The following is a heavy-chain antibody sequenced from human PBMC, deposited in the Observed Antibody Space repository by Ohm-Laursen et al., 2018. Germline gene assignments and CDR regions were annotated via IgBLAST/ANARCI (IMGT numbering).Heavy chain of an antibody. V-gene: IGHV3-30*18. CDR2: ISYDGSNK. D-gene: IGHD6-19*01. CDR3: AKAVAGRLDAFDI. J-gene: IGHJ3*02. Sequence: SLRLSCTASGFTFSSYGMHWVRQAPGKGLEWVAVISYDGSNKYYADSVKGRFTTSRDNSKNTLYLQMNSLRAEDTAVYYCAKAVAGRLDAFDIWGQGTMVTVSS. CDR1: GFTFSSYG.